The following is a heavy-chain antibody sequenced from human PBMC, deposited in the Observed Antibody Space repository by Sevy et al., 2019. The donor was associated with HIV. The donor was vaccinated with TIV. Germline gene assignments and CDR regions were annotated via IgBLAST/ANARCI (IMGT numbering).Heavy chain of an antibody. CDR3: ARDLPPSATTVAHFDC. D-gene: IGHD4-17*01. Sequence: GGSLRLSCAASGFTFSSYSMNWVRQAPGKGLEWVSYISRSSSTIYYVDSVKGRFTISRDNAKNSLYLQMNSLRAEDTAVYYCARDLPPSATTVAHFDCWGQGTLVTVSS. CDR2: ISRSSSTI. J-gene: IGHJ4*02. V-gene: IGHV3-48*01. CDR1: GFTFSSYS.